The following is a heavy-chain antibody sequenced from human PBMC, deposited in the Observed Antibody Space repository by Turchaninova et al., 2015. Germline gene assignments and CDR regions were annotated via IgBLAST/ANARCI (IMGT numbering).Heavy chain of an antibody. J-gene: IGHJ4*02. CDR2: THYRSKWGN. CDR3: VRDTNWGFDY. V-gene: IGHV6-1*01. D-gene: IGHD7-27*01. CDR1: GYSVSHRGAP. Sequence: QVQLQQSGPGLVKPSQTLSLTCALSGYSVSHRGAPCNWIRQSPSRGLEWLGRTHYRSKWGNEYAVSLKGRITINPDTSKNQFSLHLNAGTPEDTAVYDCVRDTNWGFDYWGQGTLVTVSS.